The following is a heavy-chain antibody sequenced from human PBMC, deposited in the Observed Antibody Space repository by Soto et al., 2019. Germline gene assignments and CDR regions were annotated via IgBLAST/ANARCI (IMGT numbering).Heavy chain of an antibody. J-gene: IGHJ3*02. CDR1: GFTFSDYY. CDR2: ISSSGSTI. Sequence: ESGGGLVTPGGSLRLSCAASGFTFSDYYMSWIRQAPGKGLEWVSYISSSGSTIYYADSVKGRFTISRDNAKNSLYLQMNSLRAEDTAVYYCAYSATTPAAAFDIWGQGTMVTVSS. CDR3: AYSATTPAAAFDI. D-gene: IGHD2-15*01. V-gene: IGHV3-11*01.